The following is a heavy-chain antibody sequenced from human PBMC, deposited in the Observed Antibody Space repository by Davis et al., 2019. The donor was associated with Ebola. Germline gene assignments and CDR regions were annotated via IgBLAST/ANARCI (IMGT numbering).Heavy chain of an antibody. CDR2: IIPMFGTT. J-gene: IGHJ6*02. D-gene: IGHD4-17*01. CDR3: ARDGDYGRANSYYFGMDV. CDR1: GGSFSSYA. Sequence: SVKVSCKASGGSFSSYAISWVRQAPGQGLEWMGGIIPMFGTTHYAQKFQGRVTITADDSTATVSLDLSGLIPEDTAVYCCARDGDYGRANSYYFGMDVWGRGTTVTVSS. V-gene: IGHV1-69*13.